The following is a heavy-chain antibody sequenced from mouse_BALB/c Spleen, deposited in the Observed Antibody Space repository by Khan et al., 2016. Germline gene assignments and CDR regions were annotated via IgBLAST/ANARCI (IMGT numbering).Heavy chain of an antibody. J-gene: IGHJ2*01. CDR2: IDPANGNT. CDR3: ARGDGDYFDY. D-gene: IGHD3-3*01. V-gene: IGHV14-3*02. Sequence: VQLQQSGAELVKPGASVKLSCTASGFKIKDTYMHWVKQRPEQGLEWIGRIDPANGNTQYDPKFQGKATITADTSSNTAYLQLSSLTSEDTAVYYCARGDGDYFDYWGQGTTLTVSS. CDR1: GFKIKDTY.